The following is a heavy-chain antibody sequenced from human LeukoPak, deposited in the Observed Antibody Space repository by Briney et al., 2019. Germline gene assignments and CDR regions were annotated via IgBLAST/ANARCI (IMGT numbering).Heavy chain of an antibody. D-gene: IGHD4-11*01. J-gene: IGHJ6*03. CDR2: IYPGDSDT. CDR3: ARLTTVSTTTPYYMDV. V-gene: IGHV5-51*01. CDR1: GYSFANHW. Sequence: GESLKISCKGSGYSFANHWIAWVRQVPGKGLEWMGIIYPGDSDTRYSTSLQGQVTISADKSITTAYLQWSSLKASDTAMYYCARLTTVSTTTPYYMDVWGKGTTVTVSS.